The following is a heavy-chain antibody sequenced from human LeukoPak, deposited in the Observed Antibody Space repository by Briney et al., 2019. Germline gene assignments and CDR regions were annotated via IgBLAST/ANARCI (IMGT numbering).Heavy chain of an antibody. Sequence: GGSLRLSCAASGFTFSSYAMSWVRQAPGKGLEWVSAISGSADRTYFADSVKGRFTISRDNSKNTLYLQMNSLRPEDTAIYYCAKESPYGSGSRNYYFHYWGQGTLVTVSS. CDR1: GFTFSSYA. CDR3: AKESPYGSGSRNYYFHY. D-gene: IGHD3-10*01. J-gene: IGHJ4*02. CDR2: ISGSADRT. V-gene: IGHV3-23*01.